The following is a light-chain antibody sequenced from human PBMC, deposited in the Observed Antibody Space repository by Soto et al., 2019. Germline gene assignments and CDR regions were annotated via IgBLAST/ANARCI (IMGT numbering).Light chain of an antibody. CDR3: QHYNSYSEA. Sequence: DIQMTQSPSTLSGSVGDRVTITRRASQTISSWLAWYQQKPGKAPKPLIYKASTLKSGVPSRFSGSGSGTEFTLTISSLQPDDFATYYCQHYNSYSEAFGQGTKVDIK. CDR1: QTISSW. V-gene: IGKV1-5*03. J-gene: IGKJ1*01. CDR2: KAS.